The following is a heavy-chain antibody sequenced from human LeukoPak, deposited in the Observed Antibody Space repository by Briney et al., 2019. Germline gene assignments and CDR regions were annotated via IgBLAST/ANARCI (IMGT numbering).Heavy chain of an antibody. D-gene: IGHD3-22*01. J-gene: IGHJ4*02. CDR3: ARAPSGYYGPFDY. Sequence: GGSLRLSCAASGFTFSSYAMSWVRQAPGKGLEWVSSISSNSHYIYYADSVKGRFTISRDNAKNSLYLQMNSLRAEDTAVYYCARAPSGYYGPFDYWGQGTLVTVSS. V-gene: IGHV3-21*01. CDR2: ISSNSHYI. CDR1: GFTFSSYA.